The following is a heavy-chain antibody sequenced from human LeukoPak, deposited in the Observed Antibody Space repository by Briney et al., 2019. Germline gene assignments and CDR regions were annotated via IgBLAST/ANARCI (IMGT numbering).Heavy chain of an antibody. J-gene: IGHJ4*02. CDR2: IIPILGIA. V-gene: IGHV1-69*04. D-gene: IGHD3-16*01. Sequence: ASVTVSCKASGGTFSSYAISWVRQAPGQGLEWMGRIIPILGIANYAQKFQGRVTITADKSTSTAYMEVSSLRSEDTAVYYCARPTLYGTSPYYFDYWGQGTLVTVST. CDR3: ARPTLYGTSPYYFDY. CDR1: GGTFSSYA.